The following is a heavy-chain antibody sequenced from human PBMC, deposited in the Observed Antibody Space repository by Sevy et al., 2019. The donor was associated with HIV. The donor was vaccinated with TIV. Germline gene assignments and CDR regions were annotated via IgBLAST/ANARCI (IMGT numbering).Heavy chain of an antibody. V-gene: IGHV3-30-3*01. D-gene: IGHD3-22*01. J-gene: IGHJ4*02. CDR2: ISYDGSNT. CDR1: GFTFSTHA. CDR3: ARDGGYDSRGYDLSNY. Sequence: GGSLRLSCAASGFTFSTHAMHWVRQAPGKGLEWVAVISYDGSNTYYADSVKGRFTISRDSSKNTLYLQMNSLRAEDTAVYFCARDGGYDSRGYDLSNYWGQGTLVTVSS.